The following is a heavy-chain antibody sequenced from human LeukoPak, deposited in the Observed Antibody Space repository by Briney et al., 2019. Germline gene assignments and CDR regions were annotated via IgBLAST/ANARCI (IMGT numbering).Heavy chain of an antibody. CDR1: GFTFSSYW. V-gene: IGHV3-74*01. Sequence: GGSLRLSCAASGFTFSSYWMYWVRQAPGKGLVWVSRINADGSNTDYADSVKGQFTISRDNAKNTLYLQMNSLRAEDTAVYYCANIFCSATTCNDDWGQGTLVTVSS. D-gene: IGHD2-2*01. J-gene: IGHJ4*02. CDR2: INADGSNT. CDR3: ANIFCSATTCNDD.